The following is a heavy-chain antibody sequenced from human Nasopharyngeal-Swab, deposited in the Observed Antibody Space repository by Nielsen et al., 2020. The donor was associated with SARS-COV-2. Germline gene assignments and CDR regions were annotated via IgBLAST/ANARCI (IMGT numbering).Heavy chain of an antibody. V-gene: IGHV4-59*01. J-gene: IGHJ4*02. Sequence: SETLSLTCTVSGGSISSYYWSWIRQPPGKGLEWIGYIYYSGSTNYNPSLESRVTISVDTPKNQFSLKLSSVTAADTAGYYCASGLNWFPFDYWGQGTLVTVSS. CDR1: GGSISSYY. CDR3: ASGLNWFPFDY. D-gene: IGHD3-9*01. CDR2: IYYSGST.